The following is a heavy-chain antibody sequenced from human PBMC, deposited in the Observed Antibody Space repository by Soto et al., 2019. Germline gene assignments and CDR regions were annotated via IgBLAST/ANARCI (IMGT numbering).Heavy chain of an antibody. Sequence: SETLSLTCTVSGGSISSSSYYWGWIRQPPGKGLEWIGSIYYSGSTNYNPSLKSRVTISVDTSKNQFPLKLSSVTAADTAVYYCASLYYDFWSGYSYYYYGMDVWGQGTTVTVSS. V-gene: IGHV4-39*06. CDR3: ASLYYDFWSGYSYYYYGMDV. D-gene: IGHD3-3*01. J-gene: IGHJ6*02. CDR1: GGSISSSSYY. CDR2: IYYSGST.